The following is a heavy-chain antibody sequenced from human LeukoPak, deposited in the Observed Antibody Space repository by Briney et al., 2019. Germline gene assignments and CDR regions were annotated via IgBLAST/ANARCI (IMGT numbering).Heavy chain of an antibody. V-gene: IGHV3-23*01. CDR2: ISGSGGST. CDR1: GFTFSSYA. Sequence: GGSLRLSCAASGFTFSSYAMSWVRQAPGKGLEXVSAISGSGGSTYYADSVKGRFTISRDNSKNTLYLQMNSLRAEATAVYYCAKYSYGLYYFDYWGQGTLVTVSS. J-gene: IGHJ4*02. CDR3: AKYSYGLYYFDY. D-gene: IGHD5-18*01.